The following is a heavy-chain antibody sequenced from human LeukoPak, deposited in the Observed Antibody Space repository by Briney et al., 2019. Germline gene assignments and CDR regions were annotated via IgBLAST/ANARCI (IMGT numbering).Heavy chain of an antibody. J-gene: IGHJ5*02. CDR2: INHSGST. D-gene: IGHD3-10*01. Sequence: SETLSLICAVYGGSFSGYYWSWIRQPPGKGLEWIGEINHSGSTNYNPSLKSRVTISVDTSKNQFSLKLSSVTAADTAVYYCARGTITMVRGVKVNNWFDPWGQGTLVTVSS. V-gene: IGHV4-34*01. CDR1: GGSFSGYY. CDR3: ARGTITMVRGVKVNNWFDP.